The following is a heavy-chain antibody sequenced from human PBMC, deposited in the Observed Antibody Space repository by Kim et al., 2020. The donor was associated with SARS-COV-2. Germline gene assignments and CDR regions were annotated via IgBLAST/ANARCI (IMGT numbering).Heavy chain of an antibody. CDR3: ARGVAELTPMDV. Sequence: GGSLRLSCAASGFTVSSNYMSWVRQAPGKGLEWVSVIYSGGSTYYADSVKGRFTISRDNSKNTLYLQMNSLRAEDTAVYYCARGVAELTPMDVWGQGTTVTVSS. CDR1: GFTVSSNY. V-gene: IGHV3-53*01. CDR2: IYSGGST. D-gene: IGHD1-26*01. J-gene: IGHJ6*02.